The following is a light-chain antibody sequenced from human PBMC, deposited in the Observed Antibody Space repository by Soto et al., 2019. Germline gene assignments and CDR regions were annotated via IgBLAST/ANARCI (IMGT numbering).Light chain of an antibody. CDR1: QSVSSY. CDR2: DAS. J-gene: IGKJ4*01. Sequence: EIVLTQSPATLSLSPGDRATLSCRASQSVSSYVAWYHQKPGQAPRLLIYDASNRATGIPARFSGSGSGTDCTLTICILEPEPFAVYCCKPRSNLHQLTFGVGTQVAIK. V-gene: IGKV3-11*01. CDR3: KPRSNLHQLT.